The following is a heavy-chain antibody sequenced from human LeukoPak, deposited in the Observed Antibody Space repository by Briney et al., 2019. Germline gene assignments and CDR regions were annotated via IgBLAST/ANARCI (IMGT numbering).Heavy chain of an antibody. CDR2: IWYDGSTQ. CDR3: ARDRGDYYYLDY. V-gene: IGHV3-33*01. Sequence: PGGSLRLSCAASGFTFSSYGMHWVRQAPGQGLEWVAFIWYDGSTQYYADSVKGRFTISRDNSKNTLYLQMDSLRAEDTGVYYCARDRGDYYYLDYWGQGTLVTVSS. D-gene: IGHD4-17*01. J-gene: IGHJ4*02. CDR1: GFTFSSYG.